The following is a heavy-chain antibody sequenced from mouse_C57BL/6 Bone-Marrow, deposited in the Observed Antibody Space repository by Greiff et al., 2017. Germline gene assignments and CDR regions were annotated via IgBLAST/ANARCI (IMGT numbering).Heavy chain of an antibody. V-gene: IGHV1-12*01. Sequence: QVQLQQSGAELVRPGASVKMSCKASGYTFTSYNMHWVKQTPRQGLEWIGAIYPGTGDTSYNQKFKGKATLTVDKSSSTAYMQLSSLTSEDSAVXYCARTYYGNYSAWFAYWGQGTLVTVSA. J-gene: IGHJ3*01. CDR3: ARTYYGNYSAWFAY. CDR2: IYPGTGDT. D-gene: IGHD2-10*01. CDR1: GYTFTSYN.